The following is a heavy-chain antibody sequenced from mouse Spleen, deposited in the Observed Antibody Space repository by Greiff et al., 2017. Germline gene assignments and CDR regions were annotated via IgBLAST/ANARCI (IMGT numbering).Heavy chain of an antibody. CDR1: GFSLISYG. CDR2: IWRGGTT. Sequence: QVQLKQSGPSLVQPSQSLSITCTVSGFSLISYGVHWVRQSPGKGLEWLGVIWRGGTTDYNAAFMSRLSITKDNSKSQVFFKMNSLQADDTAIYYCAKKDNGCSSWYFDVWGAGSTVTVSS. D-gene: IGHD1-1*01. CDR3: AKKDNGCSSWYFDV. J-gene: IGHJ1*01. V-gene: IGHV2-5-1*01.